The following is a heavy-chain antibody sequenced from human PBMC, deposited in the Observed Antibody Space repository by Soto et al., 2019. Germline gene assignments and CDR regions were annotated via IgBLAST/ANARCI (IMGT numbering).Heavy chain of an antibody. D-gene: IGHD3-3*01. CDR3: ARHVAYYDFWIGYYAMGLTDY. Sequence: QLQLQESGPGLVKPSETLSLTCTVSGGSISSSSYYWGWIRQPPGKGLEWIGSIYYSGSTYYNPSLKSRVTISVDTSKNQFYLKLSSVTAADTAVYYCARHVAYYDFWIGYYAMGLTDYWGQGTLVTVSS. J-gene: IGHJ4*02. CDR2: IYYSGST. CDR1: GGSISSSSYY. V-gene: IGHV4-39*01.